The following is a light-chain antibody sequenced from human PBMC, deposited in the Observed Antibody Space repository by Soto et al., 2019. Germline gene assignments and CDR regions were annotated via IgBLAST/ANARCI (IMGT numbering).Light chain of an antibody. Sequence: QSALTQPASVSGSPGQSITISCTGTSSDIGFYHYVSWYQQHPGKAPKLIIHDVTDRPSGVSDRFSGSKSGNTASLAISGLQAEDEADYYCDSYTYSTTWAFGGGTQLTVL. CDR3: DSYTYSTTWA. CDR2: DVT. V-gene: IGLV2-14*03. CDR1: SSDIGFYHY. J-gene: IGLJ3*02.